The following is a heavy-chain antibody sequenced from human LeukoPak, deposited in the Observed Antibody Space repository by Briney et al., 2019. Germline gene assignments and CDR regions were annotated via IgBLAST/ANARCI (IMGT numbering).Heavy chain of an antibody. CDR3: ARVTTTYYYDSSGYYFDY. J-gene: IGHJ4*02. D-gene: IGHD3-22*01. CDR1: GFTFSSYE. V-gene: IGHV3-48*03. Sequence: PGGSLRLSCAASGFTFSSYEMNWVRQAPGKGLEWVSYISSSGSTIYYADSVKGRFTISRDNAKNSLCLQMNSLRAEDTAVYYCARVTTTYYYDSSGYYFDYWGQGTLVTVSS. CDR2: ISSSGSTI.